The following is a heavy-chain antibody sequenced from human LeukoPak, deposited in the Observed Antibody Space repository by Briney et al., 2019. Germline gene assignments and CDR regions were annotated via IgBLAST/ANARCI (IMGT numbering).Heavy chain of an antibody. CDR1: GGTFSSYA. Sequence: ASVKVSCKASGGTFSSYAISWVRQAPGQGLEWMGWINPNTGGTNYAQKFQGRVTITRDTSINTAYMGLTRLTSDDTALYYCARDHNSEDWGSLGGWGQGTLVTVSS. J-gene: IGHJ4*02. CDR3: ARDHNSEDWGSLGG. V-gene: IGHV1-2*02. D-gene: IGHD7-27*01. CDR2: INPNTGGT.